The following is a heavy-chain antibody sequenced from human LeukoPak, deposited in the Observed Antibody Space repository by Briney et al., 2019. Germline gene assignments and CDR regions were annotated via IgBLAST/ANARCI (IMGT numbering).Heavy chain of an antibody. D-gene: IGHD2/OR15-2a*01. Sequence: APVKVSCKASGYIFSGYYMHWVRQAPGQGLEWMAWINPNSGATNYAQKFQGRVTMTRDRTISTVYMELSSLGSDDTAVYYCARGIYSYSTPFDYWGQGTLVTVSS. CDR3: ARGIYSYSTPFDY. J-gene: IGHJ4*02. CDR1: GYIFSGYY. V-gene: IGHV1-2*02. CDR2: INPNSGAT.